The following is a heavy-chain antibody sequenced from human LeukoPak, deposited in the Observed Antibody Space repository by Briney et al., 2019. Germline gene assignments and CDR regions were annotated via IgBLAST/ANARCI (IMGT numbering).Heavy chain of an antibody. J-gene: IGHJ2*01. CDR2: IGREGRAK. D-gene: IGHD3-16*01. V-gene: IGHV3-30*03. CDR1: GFSFSSHG. CDR3: AREATWGNWYFDL. Sequence: GRSLRLSCAASGFSFSSHGMHWVRQAPGKGLEWVAVIGREGRAKYYADSVKGRFTLSRDNSINTLYLEMNSLRDEDTAVYYCAREATWGNWYFDLWGRGTLVTVSS.